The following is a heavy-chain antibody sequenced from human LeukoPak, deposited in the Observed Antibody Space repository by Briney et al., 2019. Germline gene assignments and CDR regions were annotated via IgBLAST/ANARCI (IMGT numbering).Heavy chain of an antibody. CDR3: ARDRNRYDYSNTVGFRY. Sequence: GASVKVSCKASGYTFTSYAMNWVRQAPGQGLEWMGWINTNTGNPTYAQGFTGRSVFSLDTSVSTAYLQISSLKAEDTAVYYCARDRNRYDYSNTVGFRYWGQGTLVTVSS. V-gene: IGHV7-4-1*02. CDR1: GYTFTSYA. J-gene: IGHJ4*02. D-gene: IGHD4-11*01. CDR2: INTNTGNP.